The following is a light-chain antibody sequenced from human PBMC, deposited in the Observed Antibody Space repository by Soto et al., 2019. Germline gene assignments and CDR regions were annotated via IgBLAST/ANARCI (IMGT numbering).Light chain of an antibody. J-gene: IGKJ2*01. CDR3: QQSYISPYT. CDR1: ESIANY. CDR2: AAS. V-gene: IGKV1-39*01. Sequence: DIQMTQSPSSLSASVGDRVTITCRASESIANYLNWYQQKPGKAPNLLIYAASTLQTRVPSRFSGSGSGTDFTLTISSLQTEDFAPYFCQQSYISPYTFGQGTKLDI.